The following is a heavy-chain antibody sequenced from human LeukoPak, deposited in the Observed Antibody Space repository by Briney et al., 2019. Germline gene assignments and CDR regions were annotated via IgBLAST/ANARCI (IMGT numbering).Heavy chain of an antibody. CDR3: ARGCSGGSCYLVC. CDR2: INGGNGNT. CDR1: GYTFTSYV. D-gene: IGHD2-15*01. Sequence: RASVKVSCKASGYTFTSYVMHWVRQAPGQRLEWMGWINGGNGNTKFSQQFQGRVTITRDTSASTAYMELSSLRSEDTAVYYCARGCSGGSCYLVCWGQGTLVSVSS. J-gene: IGHJ4*02. V-gene: IGHV1-3*01.